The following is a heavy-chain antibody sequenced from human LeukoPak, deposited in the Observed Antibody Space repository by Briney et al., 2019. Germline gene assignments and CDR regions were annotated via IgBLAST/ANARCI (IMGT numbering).Heavy chain of an antibody. J-gene: IGHJ4*02. V-gene: IGHV4-28*01. CDR3: ASSGSSSSFDY. CDR1: GYSITSSSW. Sequence: PSDTLSLTCAVSGYSITSSSWWGWIRQPPGKGLEWIGYIYHSGTTYYNPSLKSRVTISVDTSKNQFSLKLSSVTAADTAVYYCASSGSSSSFDYWGQGTLVTVSS. CDR2: IYHSGTT. D-gene: IGHD6-6*01.